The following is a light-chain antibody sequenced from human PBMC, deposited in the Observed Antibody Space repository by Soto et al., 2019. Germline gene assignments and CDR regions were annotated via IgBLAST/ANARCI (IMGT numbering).Light chain of an antibody. CDR1: SSNIGTST. Sequence: QSAVTQPPSASGTPGQRVTISCSGSSSNIGTSTVSWYQQLPGTAPKLLIYSNDQRPSGVPDRFSGSKSGTSASLAISGLQSEDEADYYCAAWDDRLNGPVFGGGTKVTVL. CDR2: SND. V-gene: IGLV1-44*01. CDR3: AAWDDRLNGPV. J-gene: IGLJ2*01.